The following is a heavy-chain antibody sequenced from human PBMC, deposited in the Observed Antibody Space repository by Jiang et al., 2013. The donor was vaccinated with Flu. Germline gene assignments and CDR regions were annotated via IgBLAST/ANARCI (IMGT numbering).Heavy chain of an antibody. Sequence: AQKFQGRVTMTRDTSISTAYMELSRLRSDDTAVYYCARRRYYYDSSGYYVDAFDIWGQGTMVTVSS. J-gene: IGHJ3*02. D-gene: IGHD3-22*01. V-gene: IGHV1-2*02. CDR3: ARRRYYYDSSGYYVDAFDI.